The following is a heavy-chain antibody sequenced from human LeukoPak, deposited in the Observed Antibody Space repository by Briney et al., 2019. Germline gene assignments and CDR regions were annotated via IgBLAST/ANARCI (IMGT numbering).Heavy chain of an antibody. V-gene: IGHV4-39*01. J-gene: IGHJ4*02. CDR3: ARRHNDYGDYQRRCYFDY. CDR2: IYYSGST. D-gene: IGHD4-17*01. CDR1: GGSISSSSYY. Sequence: PSETLSLTCTVSGGSISSSSYYWGWIRQPPGKGLEWIGSIYYSGSTYYNPSLKSRVTISVDTSKNQFSLKLSSVTAADTAVYYCARRHNDYGDYQRRCYFDYWGQGTLVTVSS.